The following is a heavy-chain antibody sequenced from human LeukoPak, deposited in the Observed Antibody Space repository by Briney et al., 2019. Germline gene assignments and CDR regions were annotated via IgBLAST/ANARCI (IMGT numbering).Heavy chain of an antibody. J-gene: IGHJ4*02. V-gene: IGHV1-69*13. CDR1: GGTFSSYA. CDR3: ARDSSRGGYNPYFLDY. D-gene: IGHD5-24*01. Sequence: VASVKVSCKASGGTFSSYAISWVRQAPGQGLEWMGGIIPIFGTANYAQKFQGRATITADESTSTAYMELSSLRSEDTAVYYCARDSSRGGYNPYFLDYWGQGTLVTVSS. CDR2: IIPIFGTA.